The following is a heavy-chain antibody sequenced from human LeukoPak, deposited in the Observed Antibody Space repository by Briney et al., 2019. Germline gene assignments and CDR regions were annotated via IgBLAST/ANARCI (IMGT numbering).Heavy chain of an antibody. D-gene: IGHD3-9*01. CDR2: IDPSDSYT. CDR1: GSSFTSYW. Sequence: SGASLKISCKGSGSSFTSYWISWVRQLPGKGLEWMGRIDPSDSYTNYSPSFQGHVTITADKSISTAYLQWSSLKASDTAMYYCARLPLRLTGYYRFPLDYWGQGTLVTVSS. CDR3: ARLPLRLTGYYRFPLDY. J-gene: IGHJ4*02. V-gene: IGHV5-10-1*01.